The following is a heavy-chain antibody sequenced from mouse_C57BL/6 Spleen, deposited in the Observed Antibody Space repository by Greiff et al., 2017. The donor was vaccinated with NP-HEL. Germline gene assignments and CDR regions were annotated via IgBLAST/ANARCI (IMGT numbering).Heavy chain of an antibody. CDR1: GYTFTSYW. J-gene: IGHJ1*03. CDR3: ARRSKDFDWYFDV. Sequence: LVESGAELAKPGASVKLSCKASGYTFTSYWMHWVKQRPGQGLEWIGYINPSSGYTKYNQKFKDKATLTADKSSSTAYMQLSSLTYEDSAVYYCARRSKDFDWYFDVWGTGTTVTVSS. D-gene: IGHD2-5*01. V-gene: IGHV1-7*01. CDR2: INPSSGYT.